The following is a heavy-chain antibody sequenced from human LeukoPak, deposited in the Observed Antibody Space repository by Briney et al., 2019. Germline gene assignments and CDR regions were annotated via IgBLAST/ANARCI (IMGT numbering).Heavy chain of an antibody. D-gene: IGHD3-10*01. Sequence: GGSLRLSCAASGFTFSNAWMSWVRQAPGKGLEWVGRIKSKTDGGTTDYAAPGKCRFTISRDDSKNTLYLQMNSLKTEDTAVYYCTTEVTMVRGEYGMDVWGQGTTVTVSS. CDR3: TTEVTMVRGEYGMDV. J-gene: IGHJ6*02. V-gene: IGHV3-15*01. CDR1: GFTFSNAW. CDR2: IKSKTDGGTT.